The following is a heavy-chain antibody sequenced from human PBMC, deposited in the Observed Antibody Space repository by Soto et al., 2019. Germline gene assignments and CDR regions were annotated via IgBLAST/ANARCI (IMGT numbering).Heavy chain of an antibody. D-gene: IGHD6-6*01. V-gene: IGHV4-59*01. J-gene: IGHJ6*03. CDR1: GCSISSYY. Sequence: SETLSLTCTFSGCSISSYYWSWIRQPPGKGLEWIGYIYYSGSTNYNPSLKSRVTISVDTSKNQFSLKLSSVTAADTAVYYCAREAARALYYYMDVWGKGTTVTVSS. CDR3: AREAARALYYYMDV. CDR2: IYYSGST.